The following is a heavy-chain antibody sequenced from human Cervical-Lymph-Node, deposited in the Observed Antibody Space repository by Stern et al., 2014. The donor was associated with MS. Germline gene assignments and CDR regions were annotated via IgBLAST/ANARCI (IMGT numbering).Heavy chain of an antibody. CDR1: GGTFSSNYA. D-gene: IGHD2-15*01. V-gene: IGHV1-69*09. Sequence: QVQLVESGAEVKKPGSSVNVSCKASGGTFSSNYAITWMRQAPGQGLEWMGRIIPILGLPNYAQKFQGRVTITADTSTSTAYMELSSLRSEDTAVYYCARGVVSNRAAATLHNLFDTWGQGTLVTVSS. J-gene: IGHJ5*02. CDR2: IIPILGLP. CDR3: ARGVVSNRAAATLHNLFDT.